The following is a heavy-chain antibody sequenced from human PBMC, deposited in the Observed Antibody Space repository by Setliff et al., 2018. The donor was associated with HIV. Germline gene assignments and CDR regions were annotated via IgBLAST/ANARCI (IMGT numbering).Heavy chain of an antibody. V-gene: IGHV1-8*02. CDR3: ARGGDYTQKWFDP. CDR1: GYTFTSYG. Sequence: ASVKVSCKASGYTFTSYGISWVRQAPGQGLEWMGWMNPNSGNTGYAQKFQGRVTMTRNTSIRTAYMELSSLRSEDTAIYYCARGGDYTQKWFDPWGQGTLVTVSS. CDR2: MNPNSGNT. D-gene: IGHD4-17*01. J-gene: IGHJ5*02.